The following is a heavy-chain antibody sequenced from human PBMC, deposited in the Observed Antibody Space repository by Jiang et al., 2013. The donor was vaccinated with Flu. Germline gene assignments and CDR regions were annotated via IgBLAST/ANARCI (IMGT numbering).Heavy chain of an antibody. V-gene: IGHV4-59*08. D-gene: IGHD1-20*01. J-gene: IGHJ3*02. Sequence: SRLTMSVDTSKNQFSLKLSSVTAADTAVYYCARPHNFAWAGAFDIWGQGTMVTVSS. CDR3: ARPHNFAWAGAFDI.